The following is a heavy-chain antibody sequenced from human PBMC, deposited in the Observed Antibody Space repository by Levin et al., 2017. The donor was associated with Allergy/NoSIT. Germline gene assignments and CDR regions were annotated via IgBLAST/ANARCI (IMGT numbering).Heavy chain of an antibody. CDR1: GFTITDST. CDR2: ISRGSTYI. D-gene: IGHD6-13*01. V-gene: IGHV3-21*01. CDR3: ARVAPMSSSWTDDAFDV. J-gene: IGHJ3*01. Sequence: GGSLRLSCTGSGFTITDSTMHWVRQTPGKGLEWVASISRGSTYIYIADSMKGRFSISRDNARNTVFLDVNSLGPEDTALYFCARVAPMSSSWTDDAFDVWGQGTKVTVS.